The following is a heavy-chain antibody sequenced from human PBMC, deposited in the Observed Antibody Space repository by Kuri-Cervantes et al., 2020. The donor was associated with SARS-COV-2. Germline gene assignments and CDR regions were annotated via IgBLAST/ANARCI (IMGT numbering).Heavy chain of an antibody. J-gene: IGHJ4*02. Sequence: ASVKVSCKASGYTFTSYAMHWVRQAPGQRLEWMGWINAGNGNTKYSQKFQGRVAITRDTSASTAYMELSSLRSEDTAVYYCARDRFSYYYGSGSYSDYWGQGTLVTVSS. CDR1: GYTFTSYA. D-gene: IGHD3-10*01. CDR2: INAGNGNT. CDR3: ARDRFSYYYGSGSYSDY. V-gene: IGHV1-3*01.